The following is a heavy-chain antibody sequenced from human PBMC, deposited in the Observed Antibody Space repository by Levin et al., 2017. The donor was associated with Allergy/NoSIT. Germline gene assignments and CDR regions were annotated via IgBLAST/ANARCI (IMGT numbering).Heavy chain of an antibody. CDR2: IYSSGST. Sequence: GGSLRLSCAASGFSISTNYMSWVRQAPGKGLEWVSVIYSSGSTYYADSVRGRFTISRDTSKNTLYLQMNSLRAEDTAVYYCALGGPVQSTWGQGTLVTVSS. CDR3: ALGGPVQST. V-gene: IGHV3-53*01. D-gene: IGHD3-16*01. CDR1: GFSISTNY. J-gene: IGHJ5*02.